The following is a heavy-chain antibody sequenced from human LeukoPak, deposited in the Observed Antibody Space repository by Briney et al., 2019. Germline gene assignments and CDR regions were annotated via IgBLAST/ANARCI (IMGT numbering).Heavy chain of an antibody. V-gene: IGHV4-59*01. CDR2: IYYSGST. J-gene: IGHJ4*02. D-gene: IGHD2-21*01. CDR3: AKGGKGFPLGLRFDS. CDR1: GGSISTYY. Sequence: SETLSLTCTASGGSISTYYWTWIRQPPGKGLEWISYIYYSGSTTYNPFLKSRVTISANSSKQQFPLQLNLQTPADTSVYYCAKGGKGFPLGLRFDSWGQGPLVSVSS.